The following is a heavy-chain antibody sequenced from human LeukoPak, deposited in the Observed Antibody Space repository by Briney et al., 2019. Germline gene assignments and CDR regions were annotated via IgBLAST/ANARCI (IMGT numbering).Heavy chain of an antibody. J-gene: IGHJ4*02. CDR3: AAYYDFWNGPTVY. Sequence: ASMKVPCKASGFTFTAYYIHWVRQAPGQGLEWMGWINPDSGGTNYAQNFQGRVTMTRDTSISTAYMELSSLRSDDTAVYYCAAYYDFWNGPTVYWGQGTLVTVSS. D-gene: IGHD3-3*01. CDR2: INPDSGGT. CDR1: GFTFTAYY. V-gene: IGHV1-2*02.